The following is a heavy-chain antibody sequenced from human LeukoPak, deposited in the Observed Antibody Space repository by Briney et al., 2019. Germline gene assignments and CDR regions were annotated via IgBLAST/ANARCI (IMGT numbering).Heavy chain of an antibody. CDR1: GFTFSSYG. CDR3: AKDRGQWLVLYGMDV. V-gene: IGHV3-30*18. D-gene: IGHD6-19*01. CDR2: ISYDGSNK. J-gene: IGHJ6*02. Sequence: GGSLRRSCAASGFTFSSYGMHWVRQAPGKGLEWVAVISYDGSNKYYADSVKGRFTISRDNSKNTLYLQMNSLRAEDTAVYYCAKDRGQWLVLYGMDVWGQGTTVTVSS.